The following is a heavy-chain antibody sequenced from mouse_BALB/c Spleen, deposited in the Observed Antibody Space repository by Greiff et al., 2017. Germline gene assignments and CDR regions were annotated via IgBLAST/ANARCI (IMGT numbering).Heavy chain of an antibody. CDR2: IWSDGST. Sequence: VKLVESGPDLVAPSQSLSITCSVSGFSLTSYGVHWVRQPPGKGLEWLVVIWSDGSTTYNSALKSRLSISKDNSKSQVFLKMNSLQTDDTAMYYCARHDGNYEAMDYWGQGTSVTVSS. D-gene: IGHD2-1*01. CDR3: ARHDGNYEAMDY. CDR1: GFSLTSYG. J-gene: IGHJ4*01. V-gene: IGHV2-6-2*01.